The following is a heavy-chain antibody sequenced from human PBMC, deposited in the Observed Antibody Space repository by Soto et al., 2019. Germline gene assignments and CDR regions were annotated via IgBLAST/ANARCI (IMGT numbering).Heavy chain of an antibody. D-gene: IGHD1-26*01. CDR3: AIRDSRWERHWFDP. CDR2: IYYSGST. Sequence: SETLSLTCTVSGGSISSYYWSWIRQPPGKGLEWIGYIYYSGSTNYNPSLKSRVTISVDTSKNQFSLKLSSVTAADTAVYYCAIRDSRWERHWFDPWGQGTLVTVSS. J-gene: IGHJ5*02. V-gene: IGHV4-59*01. CDR1: GGSISSYY.